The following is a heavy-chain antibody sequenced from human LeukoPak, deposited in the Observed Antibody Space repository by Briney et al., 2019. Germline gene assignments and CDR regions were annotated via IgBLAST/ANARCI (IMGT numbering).Heavy chain of an antibody. CDR1: GYTFTSYY. CDR3: TRGRRDGYNLRNFDY. J-gene: IGHJ4*02. Sequence: GASVKVSCKASGYTFTSYYMHWVRQAPGQGLEWMGIINPSGGRTSYAQKFQGRVTMTRDMSTSTVCMELSSLRSEDTAVYYCTRGRRDGYNLRNFDYWGQGTLVTVSS. V-gene: IGHV1-46*01. CDR2: INPSGGRT. D-gene: IGHD5-24*01.